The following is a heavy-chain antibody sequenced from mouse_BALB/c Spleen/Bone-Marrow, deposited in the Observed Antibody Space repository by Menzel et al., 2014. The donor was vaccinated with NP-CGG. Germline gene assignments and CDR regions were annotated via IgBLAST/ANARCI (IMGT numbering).Heavy chain of an antibody. J-gene: IGHJ3*01. CDR1: GFTFNNYG. CDR3: ARHAYYDQTEVSFVY. Sequence: EVMLVESGGGLVKSGGSLKLSCAASGFTFNNYGMSWARQTPEKRLEWVATISGGGSYTFYPASVKGRFTISRDNAENDLYLQLSSLRSEDTALYYCARHAYYDQTEVSFVYWGQGTLVTVSA. D-gene: IGHD2-4*01. CDR2: ISGGGSYT. V-gene: IGHV5-9-2*01.